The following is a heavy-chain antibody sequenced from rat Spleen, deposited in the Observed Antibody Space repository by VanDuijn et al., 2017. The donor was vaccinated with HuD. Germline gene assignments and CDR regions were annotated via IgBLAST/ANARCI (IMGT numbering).Heavy chain of an antibody. CDR2: MKYDGDT. V-gene: IGHV2S30*01. D-gene: IGHD1-1*01. CDR3: TALQSDFDN. CDR1: GFSLTNYH. J-gene: IGHJ2*01. Sequence: QVQLKESGPGLVQPSQTLSLTCTVSGFSLTNYHVNWVRQPPGKGLEWMGRMKYDGDTYYNSGLKSRLSITRDTSKSQVFLQMNSLQTEDTAMYYCTALQSDFDNWGQGVMVTVSS.